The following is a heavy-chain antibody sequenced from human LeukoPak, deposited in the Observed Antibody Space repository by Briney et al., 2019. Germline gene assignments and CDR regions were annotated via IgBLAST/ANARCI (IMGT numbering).Heavy chain of an antibody. CDR2: ISAYNGNT. CDR3: ARGSDYYGSSGSLGRWAFDI. D-gene: IGHD3-22*01. J-gene: IGHJ3*02. CDR1: GYTFTSYG. V-gene: IGHV1-18*01. Sequence: ASVKVSCKASGYTFTSYGISWVRQAPGQGLEWMGWISAYNGNTNYAQKLQGRVTMTTDTSTSTAYMELSRLRSDDTAVYYCARGSDYYGSSGSLGRWAFDIWGQGTMVTVSS.